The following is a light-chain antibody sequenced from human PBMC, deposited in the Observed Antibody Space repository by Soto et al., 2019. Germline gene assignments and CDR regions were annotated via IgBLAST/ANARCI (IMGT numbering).Light chain of an antibody. CDR1: SGSIASNY. Sequence: FMLTQPHSVSESPGKTVTISCTRSSGSIASNYVQWYQQRPGSASTPVIYEDNERPSGVPDRFSGSIDSSSNSASLTISGLKTDDEADYYCQSYHSGNVVFGGGTKVTVL. CDR3: QSYHSGNVV. V-gene: IGLV6-57*04. J-gene: IGLJ2*01. CDR2: EDN.